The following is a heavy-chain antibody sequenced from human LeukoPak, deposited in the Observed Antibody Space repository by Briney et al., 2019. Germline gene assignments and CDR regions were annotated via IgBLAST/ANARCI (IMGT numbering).Heavy chain of an antibody. Sequence: ASVKVSCKASGGTFSSYALSWERQAPGQGLESMGGIIPIFGTANYAQKFQGRVTITADESTSTAYMELSSLRSEDTAVYYCARDVYYYGSGSSYGMDVWGQGTTVTVSS. CDR2: IIPIFGTA. J-gene: IGHJ6*02. CDR1: GGTFSSYA. D-gene: IGHD3-10*01. CDR3: ARDVYYYGSGSSYGMDV. V-gene: IGHV1-69*13.